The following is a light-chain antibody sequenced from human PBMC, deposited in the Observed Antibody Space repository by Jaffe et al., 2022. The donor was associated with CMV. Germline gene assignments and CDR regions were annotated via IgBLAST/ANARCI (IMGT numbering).Light chain of an antibody. J-gene: IGKJ2*01. V-gene: IGKV3-15*01. CDR2: SVS. Sequence: EIVMTQSPATLSVSPGERATLSCRASQSVSSNLAWYQQKAGQAPRLLIYSVSTKATGIPVRFSGRGSGTEFTLTISSLQSEDFAVYYCQQYNNWPPSYTFGQGTKLELK. CDR3: QQYNNWPPSYT. CDR1: QSVSSN.